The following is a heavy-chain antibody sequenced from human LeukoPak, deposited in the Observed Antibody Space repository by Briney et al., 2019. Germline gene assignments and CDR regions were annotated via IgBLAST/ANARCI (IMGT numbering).Heavy chain of an antibody. V-gene: IGHV3-23*01. CDR3: AKVGGGYFFDS. J-gene: IGHJ4*02. CDR1: GFTVRSAG. D-gene: IGHD2-15*01. CDR2: ISGSGDSK. Sequence: HAGGSLRLACAASGFTVRSAGMRWVRQAPGKGGGWVSGISGSGDSKYYAASVKGRFTISRDNSKTTLYLQMNSLRAEDTAVYYCAKVGGGYFFDSWGQGTLVTVSS.